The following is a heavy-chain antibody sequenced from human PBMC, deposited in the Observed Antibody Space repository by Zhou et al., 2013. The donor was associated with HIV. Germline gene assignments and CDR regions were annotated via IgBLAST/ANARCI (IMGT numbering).Heavy chain of an antibody. J-gene: IGHJ5*02. CDR3: AADSHESEGMGWMAP. Sequence: QVQLVQSGAEVKKPGSSVKVSCKASGGTFSSYGLSWVRQAPGQGPEWMGGIIPTFGRTDYAQKFQGRVTITTDESTSTAYMELNSLRSDDTAIYYCAADSHESEGMGWMAPWGQGTLVTVSS. CDR1: GGTFSSYG. CDR2: IIPTFGRT. D-gene: IGHD3-22*01. V-gene: IGHV1-69*05.